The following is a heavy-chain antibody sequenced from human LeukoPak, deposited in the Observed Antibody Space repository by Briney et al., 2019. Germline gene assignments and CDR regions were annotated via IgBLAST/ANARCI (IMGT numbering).Heavy chain of an antibody. V-gene: IGHV3-23*01. CDR3: AKCGLLWFGELTYFDY. D-gene: IGHD3-10*01. CDR2: ISESGGST. Sequence: PGGSLRLSCAASGFTFSSYAMTWVRQAPGKGLEWVSSISESGGSTFYADSVKGRFTISRDNSKNTLYLQLNSLRAEDTAEYYCAKCGLLWFGELTYFDYWGQGTLVTVSS. CDR1: GFTFSSYA. J-gene: IGHJ4*02.